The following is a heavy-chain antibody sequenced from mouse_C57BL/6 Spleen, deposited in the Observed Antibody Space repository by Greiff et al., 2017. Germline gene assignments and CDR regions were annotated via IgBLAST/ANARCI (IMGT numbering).Heavy chain of an antibody. V-gene: IGHV1-54*01. CDR2: INPGSGGT. J-gene: IGHJ4*01. CDR1: GYAFTNYL. Sequence: QVQLQQSGAELVRPGTSVKVSCKASGYAFTNYLIEWVKQRPGQGLEWIGVINPGSGGTNYNEKFKGKATLTADKSSSTAYMQLSSLTSEDSAVYFCARGVITTVDYYAMDYGGQGTSVTVSS. CDR3: ARGVITTVDYYAMDY. D-gene: IGHD1-1*01.